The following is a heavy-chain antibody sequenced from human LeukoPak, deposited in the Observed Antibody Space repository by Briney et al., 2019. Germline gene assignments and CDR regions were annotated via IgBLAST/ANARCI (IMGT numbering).Heavy chain of an antibody. Sequence: GESLKISCKGYGYSFTNSWIGWVRQMPGKGLEWMGIIYPGDSDTRYSPSFQGQVTISADKSISTAYLQWSSLKASDTAIYYCARHPSGTYSPFDYWDQGTLVTVSS. J-gene: IGHJ4*02. V-gene: IGHV5-51*01. CDR1: GYSFTNSW. CDR3: ARHPSGTYSPFDY. D-gene: IGHD1-26*01. CDR2: IYPGDSDT.